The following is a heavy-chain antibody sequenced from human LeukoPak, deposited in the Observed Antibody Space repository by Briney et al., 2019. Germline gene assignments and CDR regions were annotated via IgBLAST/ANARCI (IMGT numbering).Heavy chain of an antibody. Sequence: KPGGSLRLSCAASGFTFSSYSMNWVRPAPGKGLEWVSSISSSSSYIYYADSVKGRFTISRDNAKNSLYLQMNSLRAEDTAVYYCARAGGLWSGYLNWFDPWGQGTLVTVSS. CDR1: GFTFSSYS. J-gene: IGHJ5*02. D-gene: IGHD3-3*01. CDR2: ISSSSSYI. V-gene: IGHV3-21*01. CDR3: ARAGGLWSGYLNWFDP.